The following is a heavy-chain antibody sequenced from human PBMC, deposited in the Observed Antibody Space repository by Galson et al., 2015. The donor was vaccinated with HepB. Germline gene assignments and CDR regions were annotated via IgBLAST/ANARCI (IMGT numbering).Heavy chain of an antibody. J-gene: IGHJ2*01. CDR2: IFYDGSNR. V-gene: IGHV3-33*01. CDR3: TRDIRSWYFDL. Sequence: SLRLSCAASGFTFKNYGMHWVRQAPGKGLEWVSVIFYDGSNRYYADSVNGRFTISRDNSKNTLSLQMNNLRAEDTAVYYCTRDIRSWYFDLWGCGTLVTVSS. CDR1: GFTFKNYG.